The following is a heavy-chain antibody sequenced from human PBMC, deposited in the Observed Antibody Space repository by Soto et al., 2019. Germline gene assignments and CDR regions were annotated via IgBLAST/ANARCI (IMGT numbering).Heavy chain of an antibody. J-gene: IGHJ4*02. D-gene: IGHD1-1*01. CDR1: GGSISSANYN. CDR2: IHHTGNT. V-gene: IGHV4-39*01. Sequence: SETLSLTCSVSGGSISSANYNWGWVRQPPGMGLEWIASIHHTGNTYYSPSLKGRVIISVDTSRNQFSLRLDSVTAADTAVYFCSRVPNGSPGDHWGQGTLVTVSS. CDR3: SRVPNGSPGDH.